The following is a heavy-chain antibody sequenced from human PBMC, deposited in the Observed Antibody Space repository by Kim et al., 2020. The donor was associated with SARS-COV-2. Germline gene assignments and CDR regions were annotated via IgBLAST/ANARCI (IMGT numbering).Heavy chain of an antibody. CDR1: GFTVSSNY. CDR2: IYSGGST. Sequence: GGSLRLSCAASGFTVSSNYMSWIRQAPGKGLEWVSVIYSGGSTYYAGSVKGRFTISRDDSKNTVYLQMNSLRTEDTAVYYCARDRVADGSGTFAFPYGMDVWGQGTTVTVSS. D-gene: IGHD3-10*01. V-gene: IGHV3-66*02. CDR3: ARDRVADGSGTFAFPYGMDV. J-gene: IGHJ6*02.